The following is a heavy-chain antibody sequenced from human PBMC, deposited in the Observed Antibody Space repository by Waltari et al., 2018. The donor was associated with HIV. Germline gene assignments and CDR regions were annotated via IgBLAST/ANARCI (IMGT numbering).Heavy chain of an antibody. CDR2: IYYSGST. D-gene: IGHD3-22*01. V-gene: IGHV4-39*01. CDR1: GGSISSSSYY. CDR3: ARHVGMEDPYYYDSSAEY. J-gene: IGHJ4*02. Sequence: QLQLQESGPGLVKPSETLSLTCTVSGGSISSSSYYWGWIRQPPGKGLEWIGSIYYSGSTYYNPSLKSRVTISVDTSKNQFSLKLSSVTAADTAVYYCARHVGMEDPYYYDSSAEYWGQGTLVTVSS.